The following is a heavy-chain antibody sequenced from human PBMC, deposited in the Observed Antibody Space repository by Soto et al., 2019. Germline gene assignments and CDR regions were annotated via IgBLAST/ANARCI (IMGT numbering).Heavy chain of an antibody. CDR1: GYTFTSHG. D-gene: IGHD6-19*01. V-gene: IGHV1-18*01. CDR3: ARFYSSGWPRGYFDY. CDR2: ISTFHGSI. Sequence: QVQLVQSGGEVKKPGASVKVSCKAAGYTFTSHGISWVRQAPGQGLEWMGWISTFHGSINYAQKFQGRVTMTTDTSTSTDYMELRSLRSDDTAVDYCARFYSSGWPRGYFDYWGQGTPVTVSA. J-gene: IGHJ4*02.